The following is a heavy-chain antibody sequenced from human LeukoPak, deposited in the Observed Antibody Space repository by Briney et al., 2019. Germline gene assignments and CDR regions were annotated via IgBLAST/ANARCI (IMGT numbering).Heavy chain of an antibody. J-gene: IGHJ4*02. Sequence: GGSLRLSCAASGXTFSDYYMSWIRQAPGKGLEWVSYISSSSSYTNYADSVKGRFTISRDNSKNTLYLQMNSLRAEDTAVYYCAKDRGRASAGTNFDYWGQGTLVTVSS. V-gene: IGHV3-11*05. CDR3: AKDRGRASAGTNFDY. CDR1: GXTFSDYY. D-gene: IGHD6-13*01. CDR2: ISSSSSYT.